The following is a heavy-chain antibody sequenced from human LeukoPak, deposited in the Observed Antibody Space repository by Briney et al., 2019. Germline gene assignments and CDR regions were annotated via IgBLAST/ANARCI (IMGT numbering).Heavy chain of an antibody. CDR3: ARGFGAVAGGN. CDR2: ISTYNGDT. J-gene: IGHJ4*02. V-gene: IGHV1-18*01. CDR1: GYTFTSYG. Sequence: GASVKVSCKASGYTFTSYGIRWVRQAPGQGLEWMGWISTYNGDTNYAQKLQGRVTMTRNTSISKAYMELSSLRSEDTAVYYCARGFGAVAGGNWGQGTLVTVSS. D-gene: IGHD6-19*01.